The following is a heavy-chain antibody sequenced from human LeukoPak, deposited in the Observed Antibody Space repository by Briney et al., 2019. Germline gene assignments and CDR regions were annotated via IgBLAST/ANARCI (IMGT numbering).Heavy chain of an antibody. D-gene: IGHD7-27*01. V-gene: IGHV3-73*01. CDR3: AKDRLPNWGWDAFDI. J-gene: IGHJ3*02. CDR1: GFTFSGSA. CDR2: IRSKANSYAT. Sequence: GGSLRLSCAASGFTFSGSAMHWVRQASGKGLEWVGRIRSKANSYATAYAASVKGRFTISRDNAKNSLYLQMNSLRAEDMALYYCAKDRLPNWGWDAFDIWGQGTMVTVSS.